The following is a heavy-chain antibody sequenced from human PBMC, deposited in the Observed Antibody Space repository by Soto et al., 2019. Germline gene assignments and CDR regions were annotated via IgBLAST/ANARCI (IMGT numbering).Heavy chain of an antibody. D-gene: IGHD2-2*01. J-gene: IGHJ4*02. V-gene: IGHV3-30-3*01. CDR1: GFTFSSYA. Sequence: GGSLRLSCAASGFTFSSYAMHWVRQAPGKGLEWVAVISYDGSNKYYADSVKGRFTISRDNSKNTLYLQMNSLRAEDTAVYYCARAPTLVVPAAMLGYWGQGTLVTVSS. CDR3: ARAPTLVVPAAMLGY. CDR2: ISYDGSNK.